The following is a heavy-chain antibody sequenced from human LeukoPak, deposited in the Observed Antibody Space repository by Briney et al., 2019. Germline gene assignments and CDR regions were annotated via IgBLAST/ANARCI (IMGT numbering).Heavy chain of an antibody. D-gene: IGHD3-10*01. CDR2: INHSGST. CDR3: ARVTYYYGFDY. CDR1: GYSISSGYY. V-gene: IGHV4-34*01. J-gene: IGHJ4*02. Sequence: SETLSLTCSFSGYSISSGYYWSWIRQPPGKGLEWIGEINHSGSTNYNPSLKSRVTISVDTSKNQFSLKLSSVTAADTAVYYCARVTYYYGFDYWGQGTLVTVSS.